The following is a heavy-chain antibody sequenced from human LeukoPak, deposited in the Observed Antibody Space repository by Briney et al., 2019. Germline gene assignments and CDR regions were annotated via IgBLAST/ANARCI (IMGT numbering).Heavy chain of an antibody. J-gene: IGHJ6*02. V-gene: IGHV3-48*04. CDR1: GFTFSSYS. Sequence: PGGSLRLSCAASGFTFSSYSMNWVRQAPGKGLEWVSYISSSSSTIYYADSVEGRFTISRDNAKNSLYLQMNSLRAEDTAVYYCARAVAAAGLLYYYYGMDVWGQGTTVTVSS. D-gene: IGHD6-13*01. CDR2: ISSSSSTI. CDR3: ARAVAAAGLLYYYYGMDV.